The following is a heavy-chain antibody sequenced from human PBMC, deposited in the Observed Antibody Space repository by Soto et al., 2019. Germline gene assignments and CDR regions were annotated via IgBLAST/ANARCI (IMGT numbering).Heavy chain of an antibody. Sequence: QVQLVQSGAEVKKPGASVKVSCKASGYTFSGSVMNWVRQAPGQELEWMGWINADNGNTKYSQKFQGRVTMTWDTSARTAYMEVSSLRSEDTAIYYFASEIDATTATSLDYWGQGPLVTVSA. CDR3: ASEIDATTATSLDY. CDR2: INADNGNT. D-gene: IGHD4-17*01. V-gene: IGHV1-3*01. J-gene: IGHJ4*02. CDR1: GYTFSGSV.